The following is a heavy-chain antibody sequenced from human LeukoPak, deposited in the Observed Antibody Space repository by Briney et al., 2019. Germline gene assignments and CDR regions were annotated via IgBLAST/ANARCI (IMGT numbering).Heavy chain of an antibody. CDR3: ASSVDTTMDDAFDI. J-gene: IGHJ3*02. CDR1: GGSFSGYY. V-gene: IGHV4-34*01. Sequence: SETLSLTCAVYGGSFSGYYWSWIRQPPGKGLEWIGEINHSGSTNYNPSLKSRVTISVDTSKNQFSLKLSSVTAADTAVYYCASSVDTTMDDAFDIWGQGTMVTVSS. D-gene: IGHD5-18*01. CDR2: INHSGST.